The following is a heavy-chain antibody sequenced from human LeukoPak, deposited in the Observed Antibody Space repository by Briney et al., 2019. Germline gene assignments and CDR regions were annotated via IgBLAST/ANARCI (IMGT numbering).Heavy chain of an antibody. D-gene: IGHD1-20*01. CDR1: GYSVSSGYY. CDR3: ARITNTGAFDI. V-gene: IGHV4-38-2*02. J-gene: IGHJ3*02. CDR2: IYQSGNT. Sequence: PSQTLSLTCTVSGYSVSSGYYGAWIRQPPGKGLEWIGCIYQSGNTYYNPSLQSRVTISVDTSKNQFSLKLSSVTAADTAVYYCARITNTGAFDIWGQGTMVTVSS.